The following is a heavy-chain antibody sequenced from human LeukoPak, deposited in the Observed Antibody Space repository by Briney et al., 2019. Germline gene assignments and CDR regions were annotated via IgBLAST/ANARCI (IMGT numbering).Heavy chain of an antibody. J-gene: IGHJ4*02. CDR3: VKELLEVRGLDY. Sequence: QPGGSLRLSCSASGFTFSSFAMHWVRQAPGKGLEYVSVINSNGGITYYADSVKGRFTISRDNSKNTPYLQMSSLRTEDTAVYYCVKELLEVRGLDYWGQGTLVTVSS. V-gene: IGHV3-64D*06. CDR1: GFTFSSFA. D-gene: IGHD3-10*01. CDR2: INSNGGIT.